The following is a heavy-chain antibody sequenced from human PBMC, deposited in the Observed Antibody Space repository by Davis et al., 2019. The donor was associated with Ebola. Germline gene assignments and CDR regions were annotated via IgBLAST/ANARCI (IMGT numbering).Heavy chain of an antibody. CDR3: ARGEATRTPRSVGMDV. CDR2: INPYNGGT. Sequence: ASVKVSCKASGYTFTGYYIHWVRQAPGQGLEWMGRINPYNGGTNYAQKFQGRVTMTRDTSISTAYMELSRLRSDDTAMYYCARGEATRTPRSVGMDVWGRGTTVTVSS. D-gene: IGHD6-6*01. J-gene: IGHJ6*04. V-gene: IGHV1-2*06. CDR1: GYTFTGYY.